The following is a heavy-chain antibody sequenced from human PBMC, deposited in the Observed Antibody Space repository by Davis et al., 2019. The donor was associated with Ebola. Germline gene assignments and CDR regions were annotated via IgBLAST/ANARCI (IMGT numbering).Heavy chain of an antibody. Sequence: GESLKISCADSVITFSSYAMTWVRQAPGKGLEWVSAISGSGGSTYYADSVKGRFTISRDNSKKTLYLQMNSLRAEDTAVYYCAREMAPVYFDYWGQGTLVTVSS. D-gene: IGHD5-24*01. CDR1: VITFSSYA. CDR3: AREMAPVYFDY. CDR2: ISGSGGST. V-gene: IGHV3-23*01. J-gene: IGHJ4*02.